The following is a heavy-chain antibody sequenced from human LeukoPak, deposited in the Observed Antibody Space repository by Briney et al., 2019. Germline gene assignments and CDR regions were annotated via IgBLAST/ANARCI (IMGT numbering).Heavy chain of an antibody. Sequence: KPSETLSLTYTVSGGSISSSSYYWGWIRQPPGKGLEWIGSIYYSGSTYYNPSLKSRVTISVDTSKNQLSLKLSSVTAADTAVYYCARGPGYSSGWYRYWGQGTLVTVSS. CDR1: GGSISSSSYY. D-gene: IGHD6-19*01. CDR3: ARGPGYSSGWYRY. V-gene: IGHV4-39*01. J-gene: IGHJ4*02. CDR2: IYYSGST.